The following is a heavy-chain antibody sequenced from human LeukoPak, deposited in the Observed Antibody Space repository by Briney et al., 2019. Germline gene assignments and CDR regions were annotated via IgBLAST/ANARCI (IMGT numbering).Heavy chain of an antibody. D-gene: IGHD2-2*01. CDR3: ARVRPTRLGYCSSTSCYRYDY. CDR1: RYTFTSYG. Sequence: ASVKVSCKASRYTFTSYGISWVRQAPGQGLEWMGWISAYNGNTNYAQKLQGRVTMTTDTSTSTAYMELRSLRSDETSVYYCARVRPTRLGYCSSTSCYRYDYWGQGTLVTVSS. CDR2: ISAYNGNT. J-gene: IGHJ4*02. V-gene: IGHV1-18*01.